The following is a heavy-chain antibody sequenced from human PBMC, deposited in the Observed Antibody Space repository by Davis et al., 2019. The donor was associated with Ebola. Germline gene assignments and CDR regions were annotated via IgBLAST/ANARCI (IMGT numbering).Heavy chain of an antibody. CDR1: GFTFGDYA. CDR2: SRNQDSRYNT. CDR3: VTENWYRFES. V-gene: IGHV3-72*01. D-gene: IGHD1/OR15-1a*01. J-gene: IGHJ4*02. Sequence: GESLKISCTASGFTFGDYAMSWVRQAPGKGLEWVGLSRNQDSRYNTEYAASVRGRFTISRDDSKKSLYLQMNSLRSEDTAVYYCVTENWYRFESWGQGTLVTVSS.